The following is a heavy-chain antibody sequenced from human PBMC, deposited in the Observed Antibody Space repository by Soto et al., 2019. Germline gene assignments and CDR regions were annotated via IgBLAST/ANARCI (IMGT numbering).Heavy chain of an antibody. CDR1: GGSISSGGYS. Sequence: QLQLQESGSGLVKPSQTVSLTCAVSGGSISSGGYSWSWIRQPPGKGLEWIGNIYHSGSTYYNPSLKSRVTLSVNGSKNQFSVKVMSVTAADTAVYYCDRALAVGTNFDFWGQGTLVT. D-gene: IGHD2-15*01. CDR3: DRALAVGTNFDF. CDR2: IYHSGST. V-gene: IGHV4-30-2*01. J-gene: IGHJ4*02.